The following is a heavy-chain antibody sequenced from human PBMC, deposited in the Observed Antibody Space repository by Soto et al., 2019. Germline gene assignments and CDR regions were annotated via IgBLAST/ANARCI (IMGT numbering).Heavy chain of an antibody. CDR1: GFTFSSYG. CDR3: ARDLHLYGDSCYDY. J-gene: IGHJ4*02. Sequence: QVHLVESGAGVVQPGRSLRLSCAASGFTFSSYGMHWVRQAPGKGLEWVALTWNDGTNKYYADSVKGRFTISRDNSKNTLYFQMNSLRVEDTAVYYCARDLHLYGDSCYDYWGQGTLVTVSS. CDR2: TWNDGTNK. D-gene: IGHD4-17*01. V-gene: IGHV3-33*01.